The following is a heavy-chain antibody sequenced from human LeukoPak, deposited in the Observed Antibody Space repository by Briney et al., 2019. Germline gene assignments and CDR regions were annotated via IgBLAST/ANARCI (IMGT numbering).Heavy chain of an antibody. CDR2: IKQDGSEK. CDR1: GFNSYW. J-gene: IGHJ3*02. Sequence: GGSLRLSCAASGFNSYWMSWVRQAPGKGLEWVANIKQDGSEKYYVDSVRGRFTISRDNSKNTLYLQMNSLRADDTAVYYCARPITSDTSGYYLDAFDIWGQGTMVTVSS. D-gene: IGHD3-22*01. CDR3: ARPITSDTSGYYLDAFDI. V-gene: IGHV3-7*03.